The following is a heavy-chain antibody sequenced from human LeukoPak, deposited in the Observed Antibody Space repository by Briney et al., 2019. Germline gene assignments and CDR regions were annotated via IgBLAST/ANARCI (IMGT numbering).Heavy chain of an antibody. CDR2: IYSGGNT. CDR3: ARGETSSYDY. D-gene: IGHD2-2*01. Sequence: TGGSLRLSCAASGFTVSINYMRWVRQAPGKGLEWVSVIYSGGNTYYADSVKGRFTISRDNSKNTVYLQMNSLRAEDTAVYYCARGETSSYDYWGQGTLVTVSS. V-gene: IGHV3-53*01. J-gene: IGHJ4*02. CDR1: GFTVSINY.